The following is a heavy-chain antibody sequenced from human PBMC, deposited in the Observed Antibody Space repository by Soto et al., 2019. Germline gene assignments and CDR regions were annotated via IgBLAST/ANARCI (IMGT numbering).Heavy chain of an antibody. D-gene: IGHD6-19*01. CDR2: ISSDGTKK. Sequence: QVQLVESGGGVVQPGRSLRLSCAASGFTFRTYGMHWVRQAPGKGLEWVAAISSDGTKKYYGDSVKGRFTISRDSAKNTVYLEMSSLTIEDAAVYYCAKDSPGGWHWFDNWGQGTLVTVSS. CDR1: GFTFRTYG. J-gene: IGHJ4*02. V-gene: IGHV3-30*18. CDR3: AKDSPGGWHWFDN.